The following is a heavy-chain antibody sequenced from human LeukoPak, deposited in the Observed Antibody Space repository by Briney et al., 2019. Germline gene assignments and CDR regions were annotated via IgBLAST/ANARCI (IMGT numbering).Heavy chain of an antibody. CDR2: IYYSGST. CDR3: ARDSHYYDSL. D-gene: IGHD3-22*01. CDR1: GGSISSGDYY. Sequence: SQTLTLTCTVSGGSISSGDYYWSWIRQPPGKGLEWIGYIYYSGSTYYNPSLKSRVTISVDTSKNQFSLKLSSVTAADTAEYYCARDSHYYDSLWGQGTQVTVSS. V-gene: IGHV4-30-4*01. J-gene: IGHJ4*02.